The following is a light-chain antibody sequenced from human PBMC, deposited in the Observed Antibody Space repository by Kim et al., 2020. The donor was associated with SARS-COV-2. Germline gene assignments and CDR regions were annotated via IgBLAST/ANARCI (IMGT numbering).Light chain of an antibody. CDR3: QQYNSYSLT. CDR2: AAS. Sequence: DIQLTQSPSSLSASVGDSVTITCRASQDIRNSLAWYQQKPGKVPKCLIYAASTLQSGVPLRFSGSGSGTDFTLTISSLQPEDFATYYCQQYNSYSLTFGGGTKVDIK. V-gene: IGKV1-16*01. CDR1: QDIRNS. J-gene: IGKJ4*01.